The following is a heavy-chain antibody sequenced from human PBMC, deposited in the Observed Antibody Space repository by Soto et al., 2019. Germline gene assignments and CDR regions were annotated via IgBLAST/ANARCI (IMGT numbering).Heavy chain of an antibody. V-gene: IGHV2-5*02. CDR3: VHHVTGGSFDV. Sequence: QITLKESGPTVVKPTQTLTLTCTFSGFSLTADGVGVGWIRQPPGKALEWLALIYWDDDTRYSQTLKSRLTISKDISKSLVVLTLTDMDPVDAGTYFCVHHVTGGSFDVWGQGSRVTVS. CDR2: IYWDDDT. CDR1: GFSLTADGVG. D-gene: IGHD4-4*01. J-gene: IGHJ3*01.